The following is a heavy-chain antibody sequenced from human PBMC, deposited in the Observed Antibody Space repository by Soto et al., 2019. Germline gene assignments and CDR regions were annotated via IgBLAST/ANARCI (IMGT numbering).Heavy chain of an antibody. CDR1: GFTFSSYA. Sequence: GGSLRLSCAASGFTFSSYAMSWVRQAPGKGLEWVSAISGSGGSTYYADSVKGRFTISRDNSKNTLYLQMNSLRAEDTAVYYCAKITRFTYYDFWSGYWYFDYWGQGTLITVSS. CDR3: AKITRFTYYDFWSGYWYFDY. CDR2: ISGSGGST. J-gene: IGHJ4*02. D-gene: IGHD3-3*01. V-gene: IGHV3-23*01.